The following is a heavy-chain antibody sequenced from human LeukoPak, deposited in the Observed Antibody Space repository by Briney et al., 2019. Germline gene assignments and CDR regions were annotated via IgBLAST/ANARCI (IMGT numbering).Heavy chain of an antibody. D-gene: IGHD2-15*01. Sequence: SETLSLTCAVYGGSFSGYYWSWIRQPPGKGLEWIGEINHSGSTNYNPSLKSRVTISVDTSKNQFSLKLSSVTAADTAVYYCARVPLYCSGGSCYLDSWGQGTLVTVSS. CDR1: GGSFSGYY. V-gene: IGHV4-34*01. J-gene: IGHJ4*02. CDR2: INHSGST. CDR3: ARVPLYCSGGSCYLDS.